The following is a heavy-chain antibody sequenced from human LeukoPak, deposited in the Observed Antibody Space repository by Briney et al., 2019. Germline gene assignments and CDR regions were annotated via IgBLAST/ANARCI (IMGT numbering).Heavy chain of an antibody. V-gene: IGHV3-23*01. CDR3: AREGVTMVRGIIVNYDYYYYMDV. D-gene: IGHD3-10*01. CDR1: GFTFSSYA. J-gene: IGHJ6*03. Sequence: GGTLRLSCAASGFTFSSYAMTWVRQAPGKGLEWVATIGGSGTNTYYADSVKGRFTISRDNSKDSLYLQMSSLRAEDTAVYYCAREGVTMVRGIIVNYDYYYYMDVWGKGTTVTISS. CDR2: IGGSGTNT.